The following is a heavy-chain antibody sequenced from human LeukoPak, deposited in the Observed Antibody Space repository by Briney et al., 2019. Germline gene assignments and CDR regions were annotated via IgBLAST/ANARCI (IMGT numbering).Heavy chain of an antibody. CDR1: GGSFSVYY. V-gene: IGHV4-34*01. CDR3: ARRPLLPNFGVGEYSYYMDV. J-gene: IGHJ6*03. CDR2: INHSGST. D-gene: IGHD3-3*01. Sequence: SETLSLTCAVYGGSFSVYYWSCVPDPPGKGLECRGEINHSGSTNYNPALKSRVTKSVDTSQNQFSLRPNSVTAADTAVYYCARRPLLPNFGVGEYSYYMDVWGKGTTVTVSS.